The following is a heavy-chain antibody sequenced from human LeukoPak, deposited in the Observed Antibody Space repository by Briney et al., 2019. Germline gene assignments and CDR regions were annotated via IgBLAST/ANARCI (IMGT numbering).Heavy chain of an antibody. CDR1: GFTFSSYD. CDR3: ARASGIAAAGVHDAFDI. Sequence: PGGSLRLSCAASGFTFSSYDMHWVRQATGKGLEWVSAIGTAGDTYYPGSVKGRFTISRENAKNSLYLQMNSLRAGDTTVYYCARASGIAAAGVHDAFDIWGQGTMVTVSS. J-gene: IGHJ3*02. D-gene: IGHD6-13*01. CDR2: IGTAGDT. V-gene: IGHV3-13*01.